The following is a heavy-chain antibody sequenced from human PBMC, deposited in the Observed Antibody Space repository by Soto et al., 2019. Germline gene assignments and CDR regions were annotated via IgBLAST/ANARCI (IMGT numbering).Heavy chain of an antibody. D-gene: IGHD3-22*01. CDR1: GFTFRSYW. J-gene: IGHJ6*02. V-gene: IGHV3-74*01. Sequence: PGGSLRLSCAASGFTFRSYWMHWVRQVPGKGLVWVSRINSDGSSTSYADSVKGRFTISRDNAKNTVYLQMNSLRAEDTAVYYCARGGNYKRNYYYYRLDVCAQGTTVPVSS. CDR3: ARGGNYKRNYYYYRLDV. CDR2: INSDGSST.